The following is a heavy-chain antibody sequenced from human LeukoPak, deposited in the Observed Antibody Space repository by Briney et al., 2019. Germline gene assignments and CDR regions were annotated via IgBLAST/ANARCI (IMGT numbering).Heavy chain of an antibody. CDR1: GGSISSSNW. CDR2: IYHSGNT. Sequence: SGTLSLTCAVSGGSISSSNWWSWVRQPPGKGLEWIGEIYHSGNTNYNPSLKSRVTISVDKSKNQFSLKLNSMTAADTAVYYCARVLGGAWYGIEDWGQGTLVTVPS. CDR3: ARVLGGAWYGIED. V-gene: IGHV4-4*02. D-gene: IGHD6-19*01. J-gene: IGHJ4*02.